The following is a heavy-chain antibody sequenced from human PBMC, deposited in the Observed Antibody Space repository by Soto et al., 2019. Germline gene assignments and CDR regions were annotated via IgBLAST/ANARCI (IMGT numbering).Heavy chain of an antibody. CDR1: GGTFSSYT. CDR2: IIPILGIA. D-gene: IGHD2-2*01. CDR3: ARDEGYQGLGGY. Sequence: QVQLVQSGAEVKKPGSSVKVSCKASGGTFSSYTISWVRQAPGQGLEWMGMIIPILGIANYAQKFQGRVTITADKSTSTAYMELSSLRSEDTAVYYCARDEGYQGLGGYWGQGTLVTVSS. J-gene: IGHJ4*02. V-gene: IGHV1-69*08.